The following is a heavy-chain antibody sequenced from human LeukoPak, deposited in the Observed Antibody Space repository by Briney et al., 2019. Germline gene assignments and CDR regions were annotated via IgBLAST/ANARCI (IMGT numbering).Heavy chain of an antibody. CDR2: IYTSGST. J-gene: IGHJ4*02. CDR3: AREPTVAGSFFDY. CDR1: GGSISSGSYY. D-gene: IGHD6-19*01. Sequence: SQTLSLTCTVSGGSISSGSYYWSWIRQPAGKGLEWIGHIYTSGSTNYNPSLKSRVTISVDTSKNQFSLKLSSVTAADTAVYYCAREPTVAGSFFDYWGQGTLVTVSS. V-gene: IGHV4-61*09.